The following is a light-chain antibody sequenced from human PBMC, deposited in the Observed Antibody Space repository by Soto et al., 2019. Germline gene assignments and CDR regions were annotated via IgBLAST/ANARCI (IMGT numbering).Light chain of an antibody. V-gene: IGKV1-6*01. CDR2: KAS. CDR3: QQYNIYSLT. CDR1: QGIGND. Sequence: AIQMTQSPSSLSASVGDRVTITCRASQGIGNDLGWYQQKPGKAPKLLIYKASTLKSGVPSRFSGSGSGTEFTLTISSLQPDDFATYYCQQYNIYSLTFGG. J-gene: IGKJ4*01.